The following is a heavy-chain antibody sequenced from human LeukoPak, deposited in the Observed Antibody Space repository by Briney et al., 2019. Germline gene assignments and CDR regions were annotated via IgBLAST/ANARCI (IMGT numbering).Heavy chain of an antibody. CDR1: GFTFSSYS. Sequence: PGGSLRLSCAASGFTFSSYSMNWVRQAPGKGLEWVSSISSSSSYIYYADSVKGRFAISRDNAKKSLYLQINSLRAEDTAVYFCARSFYDSSGYPNFDYWGQGTLVTVSS. V-gene: IGHV3-21*01. CDR2: ISSSSSYI. D-gene: IGHD3-22*01. J-gene: IGHJ4*02. CDR3: ARSFYDSSGYPNFDY.